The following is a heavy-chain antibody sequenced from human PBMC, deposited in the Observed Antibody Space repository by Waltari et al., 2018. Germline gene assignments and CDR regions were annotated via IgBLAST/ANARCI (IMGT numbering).Heavy chain of an antibody. D-gene: IGHD2-2*01. CDR1: GFSFRTYA. J-gene: IGHJ6*02. V-gene: IGHV3-30-3*01. CDR3: ARDSSCSSTRCYYKHGMDV. CDR2: ISNDGSNK. Sequence: QVQLVESGGGVVQPGRSLRLSCAASGFSFRTYAMNWVRQAPGKGLEWVAVISNDGSNKYYADSVKGRFTISRDNSKNTLYLQMNSLRAEDTAVYYCARDSSCSSTRCYYKHGMDVWGQGTTVTVSS.